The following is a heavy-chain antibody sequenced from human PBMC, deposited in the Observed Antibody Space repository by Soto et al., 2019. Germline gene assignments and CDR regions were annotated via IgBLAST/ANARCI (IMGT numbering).Heavy chain of an antibody. CDR3: ATHMAYCGGDCYREGVAVDY. V-gene: IGHV1-69*02. CDR2: IIPILGIA. D-gene: IGHD2-21*01. J-gene: IGHJ4*02. Sequence: QVQLVQSGAEVQKPGSSVKVSCKASGGTFSSYTISWVRQAPGQGLEWMGRIIPILGIANYAQKFQGRVTITADKSTSTAYMELSSLRSEDTAVYYCATHMAYCGGDCYREGVAVDYWGQGTLVTVSS. CDR1: GGTFSSYT.